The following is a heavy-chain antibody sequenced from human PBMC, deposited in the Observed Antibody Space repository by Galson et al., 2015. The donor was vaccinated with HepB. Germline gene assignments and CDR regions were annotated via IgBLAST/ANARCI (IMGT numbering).Heavy chain of an antibody. D-gene: IGHD6-25*01. CDR1: GYSFSGYW. CDR3: ARYGGETLAANWFDY. Sequence: QSGAEVKEAGESLRISCKGSGYSFSGYWISWVRQTPGKGLEWMGIIYPDNSDTRYSPSFQGQVTFSADKSISTAYLQWNSLKAPDTAMYYCARYGGETLAANWFDYWGQGTLVTVSS. V-gene: IGHV5-51*01. J-gene: IGHJ4*02. CDR2: IYPDNSDT.